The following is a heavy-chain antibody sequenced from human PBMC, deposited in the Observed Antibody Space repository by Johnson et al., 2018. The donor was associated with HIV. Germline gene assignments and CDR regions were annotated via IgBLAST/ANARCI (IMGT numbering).Heavy chain of an antibody. Sequence: QVQLVESGGGVVQPGRSLRLSCAASGFTFSSYALHWVRQAPGKGLDWVAVISDDGGSKYYGDSVKGRFTISRDNSKNTVYLQMNRLRAEDTAVYYCARDRAKVDDPNDAFDIWGQGTVVTVSS. CDR3: ARDRAKVDDPNDAFDI. J-gene: IGHJ3*02. CDR1: GFTFSSYA. D-gene: IGHD1-1*01. V-gene: IGHV3-30*04. CDR2: ISDDGGSK.